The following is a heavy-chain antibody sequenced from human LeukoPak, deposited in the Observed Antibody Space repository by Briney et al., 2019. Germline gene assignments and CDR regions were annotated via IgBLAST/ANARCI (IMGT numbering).Heavy chain of an antibody. CDR2: INHGGGT. CDR3: ERHSGQIPSRGPFDY. Sequence: PSETLSLTCAVYGGSFSDYFWNWIRQTPGKGLEWIGEINHGGGTNYNPSLKSRATISVDTSKKQFSLNLTSVTAADTAVYYCERHSGQIPSRGPFDYWGQGTLVTVSS. D-gene: IGHD2-8*02. CDR1: GGSFSDYF. J-gene: IGHJ4*02. V-gene: IGHV4-34*01.